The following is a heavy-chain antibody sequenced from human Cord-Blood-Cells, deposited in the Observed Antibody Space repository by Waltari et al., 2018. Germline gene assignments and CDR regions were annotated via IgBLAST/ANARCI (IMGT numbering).Heavy chain of an antibody. CDR1: GGSIRSYY. D-gene: IGHD4-17*01. CDR3: ARGGDYWFDP. Sequence: QVQLQESGPGLVKPSETLSLTCTVSGGSIRSYYWRWIRQPPGKGLEWIGYIYYSGSTNYNPALKSRVTISVDTSKNQFSLKLSSVTAADTAVYYCARGGDYWFDPWGQGTLVTVSS. J-gene: IGHJ5*02. CDR2: IYYSGST. V-gene: IGHV4-59*08.